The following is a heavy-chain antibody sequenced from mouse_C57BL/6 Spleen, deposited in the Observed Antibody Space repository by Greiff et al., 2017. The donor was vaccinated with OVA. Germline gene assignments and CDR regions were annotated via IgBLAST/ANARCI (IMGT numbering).Heavy chain of an antibody. CDR1: GFTFSDYG. Sequence: EVQRVESGGGLVKPGGSLKLSCAASGFTFSDYGMPWVRQAPEKGLEWVAYISSGSSTIYYADTLKGRFTISRANAKNTLFLQMTSLRSEDTAMYYCARISYYYGSKYAMDYWGQGTSVTVSS. J-gene: IGHJ4*01. D-gene: IGHD1-1*01. V-gene: IGHV5-17*01. CDR2: ISSGSSTI. CDR3: ARISYYYGSKYAMDY.